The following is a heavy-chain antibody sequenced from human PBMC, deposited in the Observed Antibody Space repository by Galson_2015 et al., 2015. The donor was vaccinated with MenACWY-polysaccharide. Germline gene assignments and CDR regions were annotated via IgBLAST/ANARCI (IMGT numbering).Heavy chain of an antibody. CDR2: ILVGSGKT. CDR3: AASAQVQSPHVSFYGMDV. D-gene: IGHD1-1*01. CDR1: GFTLTSSA. J-gene: IGHJ6*02. V-gene: IGHV1-58*01. Sequence: SVKISCKASGFTLTSSAVQWVRQSRGQRLEWIGWILVGSGKTKYAQKFQERVTITTDLSTSTAYMELRSLRPEDTAVYYCAASAQVQSPHVSFYGMDVWGQGTSVTFSS.